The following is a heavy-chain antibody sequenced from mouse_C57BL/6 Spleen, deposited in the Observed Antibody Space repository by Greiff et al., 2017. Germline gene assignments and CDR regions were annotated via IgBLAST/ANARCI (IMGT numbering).Heavy chain of an antibody. J-gene: IGHJ1*03. Sequence: EVKLMESGPELVKPGASVKIPCKASGYTFTDYNMDWVKQSHGKSLEWIGDINPNNGGTIYNQKFKGKATLTVDKSSSTAYMELRSLTSEDTAVYYCARTITTGYFDVWGTGTTVTVSS. CDR1: GYTFTDYN. D-gene: IGHD1-1*01. CDR3: ARTITTGYFDV. CDR2: INPNNGGT. V-gene: IGHV1-18*01.